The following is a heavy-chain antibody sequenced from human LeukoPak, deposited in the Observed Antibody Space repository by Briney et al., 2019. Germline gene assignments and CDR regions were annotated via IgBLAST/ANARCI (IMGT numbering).Heavy chain of an antibody. J-gene: IGHJ4*02. D-gene: IGHD1-26*01. CDR3: ARVPIVGATVNYFDY. V-gene: IGHV3-21*01. CDR2: ISSSSYI. CDR1: GFTFSSYS. Sequence: GGSLRLSCAASGFTFSSYSMNWVRQAPGKGLEWVSSISSSSYIYYADSVKGRFTISRDNAKNSLYLQMNSLRAEDTAVYYRARVPIVGATVNYFDYWGQGTLVTVSS.